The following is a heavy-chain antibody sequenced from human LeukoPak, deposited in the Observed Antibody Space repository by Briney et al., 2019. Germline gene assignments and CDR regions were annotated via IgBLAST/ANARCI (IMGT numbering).Heavy chain of an antibody. CDR2: ISTSSTYI. Sequence: GGSLRLSCAASGFTFSTYTMNWVRQAPGKGLEWVSSISTSSTYIYYADSVKGRFTISRDNAKNSLYLQMNSLRADDTAVYYCARDSIAARPLDYWGQGTLVTVSS. CDR1: GFTFSTYT. D-gene: IGHD6-6*01. J-gene: IGHJ4*02. CDR3: ARDSIAARPLDY. V-gene: IGHV3-21*01.